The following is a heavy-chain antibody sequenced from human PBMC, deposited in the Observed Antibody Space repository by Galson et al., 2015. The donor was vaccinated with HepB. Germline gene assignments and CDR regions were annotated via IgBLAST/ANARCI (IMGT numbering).Heavy chain of an antibody. Sequence: SVKVSCKASGYTFTSYAMHWVRQAPGQRLEWMGWINAGNGNTKYSQKFQGRVTITRDTSASTAYMELSSLRSEDTAVYYCARYGTDYYGMDVWGQGTTVTVSS. V-gene: IGHV1-3*01. CDR3: ARYGTDYYGMDV. CDR2: INAGNGNT. CDR1: GYTFTSYA. D-gene: IGHD1-1*01. J-gene: IGHJ6*02.